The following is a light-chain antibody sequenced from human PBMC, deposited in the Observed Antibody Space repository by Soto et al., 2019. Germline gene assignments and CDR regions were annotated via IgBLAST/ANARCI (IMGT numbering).Light chain of an antibody. CDR1: QGISNW. Sequence: DIQMTPSPSSVSASVGDRVTITCRASQGISNWLAWYQQKPGKAPKLLIYGATSLQSGVPSRFSGSGSGTDFTLTISSLQPEDFATYYCQQANSFPPLTFGGGTKVEIK. CDR2: GAT. V-gene: IGKV1-12*01. CDR3: QQANSFPPLT. J-gene: IGKJ4*01.